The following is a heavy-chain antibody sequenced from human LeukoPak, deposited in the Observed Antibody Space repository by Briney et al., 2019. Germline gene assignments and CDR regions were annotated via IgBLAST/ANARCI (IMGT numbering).Heavy chain of an antibody. CDR1: GGSISSHY. V-gene: IGHV4-59*11. D-gene: IGHD5-24*01. CDR3: ARSGRDGYNLAFDY. J-gene: IGHJ4*02. CDR2: IYYSGST. Sequence: PSETLSLTCTVPGGSISSHYWSWIRQPPGKGLEWIGYIYYSGSTNYNPSLKSRVAISVDTSKNQFSLKLSSVTAADTAVYYCARSGRDGYNLAFDYWGQGTLVTVSS.